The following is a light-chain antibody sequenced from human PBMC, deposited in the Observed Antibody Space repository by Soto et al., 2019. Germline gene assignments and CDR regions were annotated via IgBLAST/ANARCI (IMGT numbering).Light chain of an antibody. CDR2: KPS. Sequence: DIQMTQSPSTLSASVGDRVTITCRASQSISSWLAWYQQKPGTAPKLLIYKPSTLESGGPSRFSGSRSGTEFTLIVSSLQPDDFATYYCQQYNDSFPYTFGQGTKLEIK. CDR1: QSISSW. J-gene: IGKJ2*01. V-gene: IGKV1-5*03. CDR3: QQYNDSFPYT.